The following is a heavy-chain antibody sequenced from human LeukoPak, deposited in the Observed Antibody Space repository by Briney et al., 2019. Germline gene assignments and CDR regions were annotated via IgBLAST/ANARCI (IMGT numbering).Heavy chain of an antibody. D-gene: IGHD6-13*01. CDR3: AKDLGGSSWDY. V-gene: IGHV3-23*01. CDR1: GFTLSSYN. J-gene: IGHJ4*02. Sequence: QAGGSLRLSCAVSGFTLSSYNMNWVRQAPGKGLEWVSAISGSGGSTYYADSVKGRFTISRDNSKNTLYLQMNSLRAEDTAVYYCAKDLGGSSWDYWGQGTLVTVSS. CDR2: ISGSGGST.